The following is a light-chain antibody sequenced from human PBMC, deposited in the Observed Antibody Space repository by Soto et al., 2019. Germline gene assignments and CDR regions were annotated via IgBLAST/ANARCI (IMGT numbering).Light chain of an antibody. Sequence: ETVLTQSPGTLYFSPGERASLSCRASQSVSSNYLVWYQQKPGQAPRLLIYGTSSSATGIPDRFSGSGSGTDFPITISRLESEDSAVYFCQQHSSSPRAFDQGPKVEIK. V-gene: IGKV3-20*01. CDR2: GTS. CDR1: QSVSSNY. J-gene: IGKJ1*01. CDR3: QQHSSSPRA.